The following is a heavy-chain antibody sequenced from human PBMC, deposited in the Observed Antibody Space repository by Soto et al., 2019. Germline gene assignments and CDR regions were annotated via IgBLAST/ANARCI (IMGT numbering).Heavy chain of an antibody. J-gene: IGHJ4*02. D-gene: IGHD3-22*01. Sequence: PGGSLRLSCAASGFALSSNYMSWVRQAPGKGLEWVSVIYSGGGTYYADSLKGRFTISRDNSKNTLYLQMNSLRAEDAAVYYCATSAYYYRFDYWGQGTLVTVSS. CDR2: IYSGGGT. V-gene: IGHV3-53*01. CDR3: ATSAYYYRFDY. CDR1: GFALSSNY.